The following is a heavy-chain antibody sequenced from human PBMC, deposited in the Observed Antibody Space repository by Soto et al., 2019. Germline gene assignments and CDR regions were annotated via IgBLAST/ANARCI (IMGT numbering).Heavy chain of an antibody. V-gene: IGHV3-9*01. CDR1: CFTFDDYA. Sequence: SPRLSCAASCFTFDDYAMHWVLQAPGMGLALVSGIRCSSGSILYADSVKGRFTISRNNAKHALYLQMNMLRAEDTAVYYCAKDMSGWLQLRYFDYWGQGTLVTVSS. CDR3: AKDMSGWLQLRYFDY. D-gene: IGHD5-12*01. J-gene: IGHJ4*02. CDR2: IRCSSGSI.